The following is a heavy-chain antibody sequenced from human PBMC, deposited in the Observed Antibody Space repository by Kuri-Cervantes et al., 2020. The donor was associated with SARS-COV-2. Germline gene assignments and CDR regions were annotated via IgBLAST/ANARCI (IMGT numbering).Heavy chain of an antibody. J-gene: IGHJ6*03. CDR3: ARTRTGTAGRDSYYDMDV. Sequence: SSVPVSCMRSRATFASYTISWVRQAPGQGLEWMGMIIPSLGIANYAQKFQGRVTITADKSTSTAYMELSSLRFEDTAVYYCARTRTGTAGRDSYYDMDVWGRGTMVTVSS. CDR1: RATFASYT. CDR2: IIPSLGIA. V-gene: IGHV1-69*02. D-gene: IGHD3/OR15-3a*01.